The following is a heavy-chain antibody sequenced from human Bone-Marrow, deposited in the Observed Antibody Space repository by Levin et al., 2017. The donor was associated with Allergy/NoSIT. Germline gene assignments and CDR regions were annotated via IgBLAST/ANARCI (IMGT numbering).Heavy chain of an antibody. Sequence: ASVKVSCKASGYTFTSYDINWVRQATGQGLEWMGWMNPNSGNTGYAQKFQGRVTMTRNTSISTAYMELSSLRSEDTAVYYCARAPDYSNYGAFDAFDIWGQGTMVTVSS. CDR2: MNPNSGNT. CDR3: ARAPDYSNYGAFDAFDI. CDR1: GYTFTSYD. J-gene: IGHJ3*02. D-gene: IGHD4-11*01. V-gene: IGHV1-8*01.